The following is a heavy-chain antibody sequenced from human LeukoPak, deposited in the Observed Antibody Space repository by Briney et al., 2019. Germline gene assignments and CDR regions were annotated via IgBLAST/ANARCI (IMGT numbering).Heavy chain of an antibody. CDR2: ISSSSSTI. J-gene: IGHJ5*02. V-gene: IGHV3-48*01. CDR3: ARGHPGLEEYDSSGYWKNWFDP. CDR1: GFTFSSYS. D-gene: IGHD3-22*01. Sequence: GGSLRLSCAASGFTFSSYSMNWVRQAPGKGLEWVSYISSSSSTIYYADSVKGRFTISRDNAKNSLYPQMNSLRAEDTAVYYCARGHPGLEEYDSSGYWKNWFDPWGQGTLVTVSS.